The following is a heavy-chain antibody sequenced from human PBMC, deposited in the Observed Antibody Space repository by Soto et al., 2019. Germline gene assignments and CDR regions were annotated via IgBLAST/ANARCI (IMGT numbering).Heavy chain of an antibody. CDR3: ASTKHNCSGGSCYSRPYYYYMDV. D-gene: IGHD2-15*01. CDR1: GGTFSSYT. CDR2: IIPILGIA. J-gene: IGHJ6*03. V-gene: IGHV1-69*02. Sequence: SVKVSCKASGGTFSSYTISWVRQAPGQGLEWMGRIIPILGIANYAQKFQGRVTITADKSTSTAYMELSSLRSEDTAVYYCASTKHNCSGGSCYSRPYYYYMDVWGKGTTVTVSS.